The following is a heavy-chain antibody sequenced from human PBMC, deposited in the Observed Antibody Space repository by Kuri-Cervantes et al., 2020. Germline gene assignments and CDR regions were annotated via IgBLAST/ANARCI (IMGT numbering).Heavy chain of an antibody. CDR2: ISAYNGNT. V-gene: IGHV1-18*01. J-gene: IGHJ6*03. D-gene: IGHD6-13*01. Sequence: ASVKVSCKASGYTFTSYGISWVRQAPGQGLEWMGWISAYNGNTNYAQKLQGRVTMTTDTSTSTAYMELRSLRSDDTAVYYCARDASSSWSIYYYYMDVWGKGTTVTVSS. CDR1: GYTFTSYG. CDR3: ARDASSSWSIYYYYMDV.